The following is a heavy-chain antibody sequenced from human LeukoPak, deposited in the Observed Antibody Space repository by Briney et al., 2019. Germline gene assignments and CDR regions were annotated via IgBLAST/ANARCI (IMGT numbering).Heavy chain of an antibody. Sequence: GASVKVSRKASGYTFTGYYMHWVRQAPGQGLEWMGWINPNSGGTNYAQKFQGRVTMTRDTSISTAYMELSRLRSDDTAVYYCARVWEKKAVAGTLDYWGQGTLVTVSS. D-gene: IGHD6-19*01. J-gene: IGHJ4*02. CDR1: GYTFTGYY. CDR2: INPNSGGT. V-gene: IGHV1-2*02. CDR3: ARVWEKKAVAGTLDY.